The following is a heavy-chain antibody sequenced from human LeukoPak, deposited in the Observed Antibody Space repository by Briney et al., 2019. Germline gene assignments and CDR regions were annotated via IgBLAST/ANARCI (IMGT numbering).Heavy chain of an antibody. CDR2: IYTSGST. D-gene: IGHD3-3*01. CDR3: ARDRYYDFWSGYPDYYYYMDV. CDR1: GGSISSYY. V-gene: IGHV4-4*07. Sequence: PSETLSLTCTVSGGSISSYYWSWIRQPAGKGLEWIGRIYTSGSTNYNHSLKSRVTMSVDTSKNQFSLKLSSVTAADTAVYYCARDRYYDFWSGYPDYYYYMDVWGKGTTVTVSS. J-gene: IGHJ6*03.